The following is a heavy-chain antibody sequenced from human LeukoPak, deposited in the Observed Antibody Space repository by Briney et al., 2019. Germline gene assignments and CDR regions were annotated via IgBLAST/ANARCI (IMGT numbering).Heavy chain of an antibody. CDR1: GFTFTTYG. J-gene: IGHJ4*02. Sequence: GRSLRLSCAASGFTFTTYGMHWVRQAPGKGLEWVAIISYDGSYKYYVDSVKGRFTISRDNSKNTLYLQMDSLTPEDTAIYYCAKVRLGMSNPENDYWGQGTLVTVSS. CDR3: AKVRLGMSNPENDY. V-gene: IGHV3-30*18. CDR2: ISYDGSYK. D-gene: IGHD1-26*01.